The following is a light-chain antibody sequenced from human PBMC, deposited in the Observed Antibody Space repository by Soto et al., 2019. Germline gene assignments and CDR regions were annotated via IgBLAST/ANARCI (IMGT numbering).Light chain of an antibody. CDR2: AAS. CDR1: QGISSY. V-gene: IGKV1-8*01. CDR3: QQYYSYPC. Sequence: ALRMTQSPSSLSASTGDRVTITCRASQGISSYLAWYQQKPGKAPKLLIYAASTLQSGVPSRFSGSGSGTDFTLTISCLQSEDFATYYCQQYYSYPCFGPGTKVDIK. J-gene: IGKJ3*01.